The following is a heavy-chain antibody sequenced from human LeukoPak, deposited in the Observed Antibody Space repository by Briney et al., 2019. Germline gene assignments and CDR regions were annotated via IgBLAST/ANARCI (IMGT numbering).Heavy chain of an antibody. CDR2: INHSGST. D-gene: IGHD3-10*01. V-gene: IGHV4-34*01. CDR3: ARALLWFGELSNWFDP. CDR1: GGSFSGYY. J-gene: IGHJ5*02. Sequence: PSETLSLTCAVYGGSFSGYYWSWIRQSPGKGLEWIGEINHSGSTNYNPSLKSRVTISVDTSKNQFSLKLSSVTAADTAVYYCARALLWFGELSNWFDPWGQGTLVTVSS.